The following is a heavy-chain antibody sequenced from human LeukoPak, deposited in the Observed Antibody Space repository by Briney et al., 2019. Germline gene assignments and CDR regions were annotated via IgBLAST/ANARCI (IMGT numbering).Heavy chain of an antibody. D-gene: IGHD2-2*01. CDR3: ARDRYCSSTSCFYDAFDI. V-gene: IGHV3-30-3*01. CDR2: ISYDGSNK. CDR1: GFTFSSSA. J-gene: IGHJ3*02. Sequence: GGSLRLSCAASGFTFSSSAMHWVRQAPGKGLEWVAVISYDGSNKYYADSVKGRFTISRDNSKNTLYLQMNSLTAEDTAVYYCARDRYCSSTSCFYDAFDIWGQGTMVTVSS.